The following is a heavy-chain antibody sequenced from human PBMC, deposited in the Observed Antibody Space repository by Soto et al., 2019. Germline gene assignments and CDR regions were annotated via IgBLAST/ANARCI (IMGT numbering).Heavy chain of an antibody. CDR1: GYSFTSYW. V-gene: IGHV5-51*01. J-gene: IGHJ6*02. CDR3: ARHGFLNYDILSGYLNYYYYYGMDV. D-gene: IGHD3-9*01. CDR2: IYPGDSDT. Sequence: GESLKISCKGSGYSFTSYWISWVRQMPGKGLEWMGIIYPGDSDTRYSPSFQGQVTISADKSISTAYLQWSSLKASDTAMYYCARHGFLNYDILSGYLNYYYYYGMDVRGQGTKVTVSS.